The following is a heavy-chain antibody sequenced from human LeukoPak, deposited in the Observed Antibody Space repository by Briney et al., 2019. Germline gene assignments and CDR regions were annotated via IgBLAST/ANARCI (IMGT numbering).Heavy chain of an antibody. D-gene: IGHD1-26*01. Sequence: HPGGSLRLSCAASGFTFSSYWMHWVRQAPGKGLEWVSAISGSGGSTYYADSVKGRFTISRDNSKNTLYLQMNSLRAEDTAVYYCAKGEVNFDYWGQGTLVTVSS. J-gene: IGHJ4*02. CDR2: ISGSGGST. CDR3: AKGEVNFDY. CDR1: GFTFSSYW. V-gene: IGHV3-23*01.